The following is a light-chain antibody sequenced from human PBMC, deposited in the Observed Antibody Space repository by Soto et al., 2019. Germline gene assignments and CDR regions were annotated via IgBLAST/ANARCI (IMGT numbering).Light chain of an antibody. J-gene: IGLJ2*01. CDR2: STD. Sequence: QTVVTQEPSLTVSPGGTVTLTCASSTGEVTSGHYPNWFQQKPGQTPRPLIYSTDNKHSWTPARFSGSLLGDKAALTLSGAQPEDEVEYYCLLLDGGVLVFGGGTKVTVL. V-gene: IGLV7-43*01. CDR1: TGEVTSGHY. CDR3: LLLDGGVLV.